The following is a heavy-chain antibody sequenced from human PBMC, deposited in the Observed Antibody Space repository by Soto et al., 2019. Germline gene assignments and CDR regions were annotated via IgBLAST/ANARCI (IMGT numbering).Heavy chain of an antibody. CDR2: IRDSGHTT. CDR1: GFTFSTYS. J-gene: IGHJ3*02. V-gene: IGHV3-23*01. D-gene: IGHD6-19*01. Sequence: EVQLLESGGGLVQPGGSLRLSCAASGFTFSTYSMTWVRQAPGKGLEWVSTIRDSGHTTHYADSVRGRFAISRDNSKNTLFMQMNSLKAKGTAVYYCARVKAQILSSGWYGGDDIWGQGTMVTVSS. CDR3: ARVKAQILSSGWYGGDDI.